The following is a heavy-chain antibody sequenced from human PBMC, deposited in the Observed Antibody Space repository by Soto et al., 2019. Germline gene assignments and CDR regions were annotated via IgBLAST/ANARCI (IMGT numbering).Heavy chain of an antibody. CDR3: ARSTGGMTGYGYYYYYMAV. D-gene: IGHD3-9*01. J-gene: IGHJ6*03. CDR1: GGSISSYD. CDR2: IYYSGST. V-gene: IGHV4-59*08. Sequence: SETLSLTCTVAGGSISSYDWSWILQPPGKGLEWIGYIYYSGSTNYNPSLKSRVTISVDTSKNQFSLKLSSVTAADTAVYYCARSTGGMTGYGYYYYYMAVWGKGTTVTVSS.